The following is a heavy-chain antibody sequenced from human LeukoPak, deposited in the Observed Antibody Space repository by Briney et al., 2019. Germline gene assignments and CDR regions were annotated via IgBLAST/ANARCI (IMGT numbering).Heavy chain of an antibody. J-gene: IGHJ4*02. CDR1: GGSISSSSYY. D-gene: IGHD3-3*01. Sequence: PSETLSLTCTVSGGSISSSSYYWGWIRQPPGNGLEWIGSIYYSGSTYYNPSLKSRVTISVDTSKNQFSLKLSSVTAADTAVYYCASYDFWSGYPYWGQGTLVTVSS. CDR3: ASYDFWSGYPY. CDR2: IYYSGST. V-gene: IGHV4-39*01.